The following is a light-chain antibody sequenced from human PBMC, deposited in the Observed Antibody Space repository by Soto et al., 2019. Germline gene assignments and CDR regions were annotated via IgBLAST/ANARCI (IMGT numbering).Light chain of an antibody. CDR3: QQYGSSPPIT. CDR2: GVS. J-gene: IGKJ1*01. Sequence: EILIPQSPVTLYVSPGERATLSCRASQSVSNNYLAWYQQTPGQAPRLLIYGVSSRANGIPDRFSGSGSGAEFTLTISRLEPEDFAVYYCQQYGSSPPITFGQGTKVDIK. V-gene: IGKV3-20*01. CDR1: QSVSNNY.